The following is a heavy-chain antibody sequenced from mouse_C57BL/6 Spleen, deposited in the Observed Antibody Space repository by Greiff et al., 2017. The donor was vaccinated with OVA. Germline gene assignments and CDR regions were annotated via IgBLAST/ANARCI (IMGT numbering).Heavy chain of an antibody. J-gene: IGHJ4*01. CDR1: GYSFTDYN. D-gene: IGHD2-4*01. CDR2: INPNYGTT. CDR3: ARKWDYDAVYYAMDY. Sequence: EVQLQQSGPELVKPGASVKISCKASGYSFTDYNMNWVKQSNGKSLEWIGVINPNYGTTRYNQKFKGKATLTVDQSSSTAYMQLNSLPSEDSAFYYCARKWDYDAVYYAMDYWGQGTSVTVSS. V-gene: IGHV1-39*01.